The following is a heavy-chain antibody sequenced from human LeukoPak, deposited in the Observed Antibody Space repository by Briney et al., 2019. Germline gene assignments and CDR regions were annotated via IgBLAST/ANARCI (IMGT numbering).Heavy chain of an antibody. J-gene: IGHJ4*02. D-gene: IGHD2-2*03. CDR3: ARDVSMDIGGSDC. CDR1: GFSFSTYA. CDR2: TTDRGEST. Sequence: PGGSLRLSCAASGFSFSTYAMTWLRQAPGKGLEWVSTTTDRGESTHYADAVKGRFTMSRDNSKNTLYLQLNSLRAEDTAVYYCARDVSMDIGGSDCRGPGTLVTVSS. V-gene: IGHV3-23*01.